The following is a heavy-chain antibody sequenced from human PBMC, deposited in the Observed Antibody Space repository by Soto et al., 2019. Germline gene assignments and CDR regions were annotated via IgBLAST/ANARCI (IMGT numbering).Heavy chain of an antibody. V-gene: IGHV1-46*01. CDR3: ARDLAAAAY. D-gene: IGHD6-13*01. J-gene: IGHJ4*02. CDR2: INPLPTSGST. CDR1: GYIFTNYY. Sequence: QVQLVQSGAEVKKPGASVKVSCKASGYIFTNYYIHWVRQAPGQGLEWMAIINPLPTSGSTTYAQKFQGRVTVTRDTSPSTVYMELSSLRSEYTAIYYCARDLAAAAYWGQGTLVTVSS.